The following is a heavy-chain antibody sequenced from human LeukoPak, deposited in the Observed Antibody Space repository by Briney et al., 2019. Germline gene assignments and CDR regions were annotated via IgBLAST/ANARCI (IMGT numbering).Heavy chain of an antibody. CDR3: ARDRDECRGGRCSPVGIRLDR. J-gene: IGHJ5*02. Sequence: GRSLRLSCAASGFTFSTYGMHWVRQAPGKGLEWVAVIWYTGSAKYYADSVRGRFTFSRDNSKNMLYLEMSSLAAEDTAVYYCARDRDECRGGRCSPVGIRLDRWGQGTLVTVSS. V-gene: IGHV3-33*01. CDR2: IWYTGSAK. D-gene: IGHD2-15*01. CDR1: GFTFSTYG.